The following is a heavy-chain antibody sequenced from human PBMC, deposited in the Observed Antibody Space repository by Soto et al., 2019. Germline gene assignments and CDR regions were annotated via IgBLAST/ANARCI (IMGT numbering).Heavy chain of an antibody. CDR1: GFTFDQYT. V-gene: IGHV3-9*01. CDR2: ITWHSGTI. J-gene: IGHJ6*03. Sequence: EVQLVESGGGLVQPGRSLRLACAASGFTFDQYTMHWVRQAPGKGLEWVSSITWHSGTIGYADSVKGRFTISRDNAKNSLYLQMNSLRGEDKALYYCAKEMITFGDFNYYYMDVWGNGTTVTVSS. D-gene: IGHD3-16*01. CDR3: AKEMITFGDFNYYYMDV.